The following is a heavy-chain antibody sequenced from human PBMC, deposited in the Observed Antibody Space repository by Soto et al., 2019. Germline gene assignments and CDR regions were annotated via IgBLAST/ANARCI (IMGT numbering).Heavy chain of an antibody. V-gene: IGHV3-64*01. D-gene: IGHD1-20*01. Sequence: RHSNAASXLTFRCYSMHWVRQAPGEGLEYVSVISSNGGSTDYANSVKGRFTISRDNSKNTLYLQMGSLRGEDMAVYYFARVYVYYFVYWCQGT. CDR3: ARVYVYYFVY. J-gene: IGHJ4*02. CDR2: ISSNGGST. CDR1: XLTFRCYS.